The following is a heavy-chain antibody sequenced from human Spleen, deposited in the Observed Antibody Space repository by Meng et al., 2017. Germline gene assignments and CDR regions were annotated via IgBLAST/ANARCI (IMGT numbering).Heavy chain of an antibody. CDR3: ARVYTVTQAYYYYYYGMDV. J-gene: IGHJ6*02. CDR2: MNADGNM. Sequence: GESLKISCAASGFTFSSYAMSWVRQAPGKGLEWVSKMNADGNMNYGDSVKGRFTISRDNSKNTVYLQMNSLRAEDTAVYYCARVYTVTQAYYYYYYGMDVWGQGTTVTVSS. D-gene: IGHD4-17*01. V-gene: IGHV3-23*01. CDR1: GFTFSSYA.